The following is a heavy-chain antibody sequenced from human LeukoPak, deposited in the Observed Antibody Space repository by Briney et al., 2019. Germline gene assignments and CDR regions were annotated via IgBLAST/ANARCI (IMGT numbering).Heavy chain of an antibody. CDR2: IYSGGST. CDR3: AIEDLHDAFDI. Sequence: GGSLRLSCAASGFTVSSNYMSWVRQAPGKGLEWVSVIYSGGSTYYADSVKGRFTISRDNSKNTLYLQMNSLRAEDTAVYYCAIEDLHDAFDIWGQGTMVTVSS. V-gene: IGHV3-53*05. D-gene: IGHD3/OR15-3a*01. J-gene: IGHJ3*02. CDR1: GFTVSSNY.